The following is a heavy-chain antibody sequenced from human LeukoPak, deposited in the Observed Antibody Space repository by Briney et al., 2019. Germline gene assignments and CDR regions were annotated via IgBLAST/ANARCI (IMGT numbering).Heavy chain of an antibody. J-gene: IGHJ4*02. CDR1: GGSISSYY. CDR3: ARDGYYGSGSYFDY. V-gene: IGHV4-59*12. CDR2: IYYSGST. D-gene: IGHD3-10*01. Sequence: SETLSLTWTVSGGSISSYYWSWIRQPRGKGLEWIGYIYYSGSTNYNLSLKSRVTISVDKSKNQFSLKLSSVTAADTAVYYCARDGYYGSGSYFDYRGQGTLVTVSS.